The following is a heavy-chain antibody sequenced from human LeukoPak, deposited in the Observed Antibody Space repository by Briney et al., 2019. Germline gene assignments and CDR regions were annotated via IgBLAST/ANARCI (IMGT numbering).Heavy chain of an antibody. D-gene: IGHD6-19*01. CDR3: AGVYSSGWQFDY. CDR2: ISSSSNYI. CDR1: GFTFSSYS. Sequence: GGSLRLSCAASGFTFSSYSMNWVRQAPGKGLEWVSSISSSSNYIYYADSVKGRFTISRDNAKNSLYLQMNSLRAEDTAVYYCAGVYSSGWQFDYWGQGTLVTVSS. J-gene: IGHJ4*02. V-gene: IGHV3-21*01.